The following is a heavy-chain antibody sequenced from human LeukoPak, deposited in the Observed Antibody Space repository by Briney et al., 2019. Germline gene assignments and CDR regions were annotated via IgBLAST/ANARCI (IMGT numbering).Heavy chain of an antibody. D-gene: IGHD6-19*01. CDR1: DGSFSGYY. CDR2: IYYSGST. Sequence: PSETLSLTCAVYDGSFSGYYWSWIRQPPGKGLEWIGYIYYSGSTNYNPSLKSRVTISVDTSKNQFSLKLSSVTAADTAVYYCARAAPSGWYGYWGQGTLVTVSS. V-gene: IGHV4-59*08. CDR3: ARAAPSGWYGY. J-gene: IGHJ4*02.